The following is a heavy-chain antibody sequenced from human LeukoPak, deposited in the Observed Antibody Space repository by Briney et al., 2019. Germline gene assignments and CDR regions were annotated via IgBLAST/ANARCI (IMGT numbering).Heavy chain of an antibody. V-gene: IGHV5-51*01. CDR2: IYPGDSDT. CDR3: ARLRRTIFGVDRYYYYMDV. CDR1: GYSFTSYW. D-gene: IGHD3-3*01. J-gene: IGHJ6*03. Sequence: GESLKISCKGSGYSFTSYWIGWVRQMPGKGLEWMGIIYPGDSDTRYSPSFQGQVTISADKSISTAYLQWSSLKASDTAMYYCARLRRTIFGVDRYYYYMDVWGKGTTVTVSS.